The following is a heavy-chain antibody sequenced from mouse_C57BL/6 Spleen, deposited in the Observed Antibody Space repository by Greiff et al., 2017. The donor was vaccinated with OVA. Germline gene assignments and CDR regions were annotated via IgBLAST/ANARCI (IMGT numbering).Heavy chain of an antibody. J-gene: IGHJ2*01. D-gene: IGHD3-2*02. CDR1: GYAFSSSW. Sequence: VQLQESGPELVKPGASVKISCKASGYAFSSSWMNWVKQRPGKGLEWIGRIYPGDGDTNYNGKFKGKATLTADKSSSTAYMQLSSLTSEDSAVYFCARDRGSSGYFDYWGQGTTLTVSS. CDR3: ARDRGSSGYFDY. V-gene: IGHV1-82*01. CDR2: IYPGDGDT.